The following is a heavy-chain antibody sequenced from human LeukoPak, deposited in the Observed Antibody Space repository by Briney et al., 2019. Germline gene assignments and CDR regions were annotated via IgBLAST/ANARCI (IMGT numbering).Heavy chain of an antibody. J-gene: IGHJ6*03. Sequence: SETLSLTCTVSGGSISSGSYYWSWIRQPAGKGLEWIGRIYTSGSTNYNPSLKSRVTISVDTSKNQFSLKLSSVTAADTAAYYCARAYGSYYYYMDVWGKGTTVTVSS. V-gene: IGHV4-61*02. D-gene: IGHD3-16*01. CDR1: GGSISSGSYY. CDR3: ARAYGSYYYYMDV. CDR2: IYTSGST.